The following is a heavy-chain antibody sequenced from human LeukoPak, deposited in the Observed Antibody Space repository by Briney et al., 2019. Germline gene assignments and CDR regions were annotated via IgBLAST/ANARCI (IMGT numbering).Heavy chain of an antibody. Sequence: ASVKVSCKASGYTFTGYYMHWVRQAPGQGLELMGWINPNSGGTNYAQKFQDRVTMTRDTSISTAYMELSRLRSDDTAVYYCARVEPQDDAFDIWGQGTMVTVSS. V-gene: IGHV1-2*02. CDR2: INPNSGGT. CDR1: GYTFTGYY. J-gene: IGHJ3*02. CDR3: ARVEPQDDAFDI. D-gene: IGHD1-14*01.